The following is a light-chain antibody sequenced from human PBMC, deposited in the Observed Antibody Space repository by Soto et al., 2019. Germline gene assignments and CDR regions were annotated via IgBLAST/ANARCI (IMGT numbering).Light chain of an antibody. CDR1: SSNIGAGYD. V-gene: IGLV1-40*01. J-gene: IGLJ3*02. CDR2: GNS. Sequence: QSVLTQPPSVSGAPGQRVTISCTGSSSNIGAGYDVHWYQQLPVTAPKLLIYGNSNRPSGVPDRFCGSKSGTSASLAITGLQAEDEADYYCQSYDSSLSVVFGGGTKLTVL. CDR3: QSYDSSLSVV.